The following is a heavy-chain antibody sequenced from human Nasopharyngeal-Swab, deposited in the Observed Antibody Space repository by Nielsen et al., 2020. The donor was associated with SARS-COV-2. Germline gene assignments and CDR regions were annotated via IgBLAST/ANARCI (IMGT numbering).Heavy chain of an antibody. J-gene: IGHJ5*02. Sequence: SVTVSCKVSGYTLTELSMHWVRQAPGKGLEWMGGFDPEDGETIYAQKFQGRVTMTEDTSTDTAYMELSSLRSEDTAVYYCARFSPPLYCNSPTCLATWFDPWGQGTLVTVSS. CDR3: ARFSPPLYCNSPTCLATWFDP. CDR2: FDPEDGET. CDR1: GYTLTELS. V-gene: IGHV1-24*01. D-gene: IGHD2-2*01.